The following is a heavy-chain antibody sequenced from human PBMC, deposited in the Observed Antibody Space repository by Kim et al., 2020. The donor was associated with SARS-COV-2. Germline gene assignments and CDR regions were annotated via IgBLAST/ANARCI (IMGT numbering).Heavy chain of an antibody. J-gene: IGHJ4*02. D-gene: IGHD1-26*01. CDR2: ISYNGSNT. Sequence: GGSLRLSCAASGLTFSSYAMYWVRQAPGKGLEWVAVISYNGSNTYYADSVKGRFTISRDNSKNTLYLQMNSLRAEDTAVYYCARSSLFSGGPSGYFDYCGQGALGTPSS. V-gene: IGHV3-30*04. CDR1: GLTFSSYA. CDR3: ARSSLFSGGPSGYFDY.